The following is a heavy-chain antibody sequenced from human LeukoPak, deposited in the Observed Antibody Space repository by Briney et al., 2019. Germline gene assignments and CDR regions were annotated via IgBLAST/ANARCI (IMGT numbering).Heavy chain of an antibody. CDR1: GFTFSSYA. V-gene: IGHV3-23*01. CDR3: AKTGCTSTGCYENY. D-gene: IGHD2-2*01. Sequence: GGSLRLSCAASGFTFSSYAMSWVRQAPGKGLEWVSVISGSGGDTHYADSVKGRFTISRHNSKNTLYLQMNSLRAEDTAIYYCAKTGCTSTGCYENYWGQGTLVTVSS. J-gene: IGHJ4*02. CDR2: ISGSGGDT.